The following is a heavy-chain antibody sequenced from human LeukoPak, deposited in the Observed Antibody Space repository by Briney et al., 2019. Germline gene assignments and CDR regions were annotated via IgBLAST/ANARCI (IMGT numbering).Heavy chain of an antibody. CDR2: IYHSGST. J-gene: IGHJ5*02. V-gene: IGHV4-38-2*02. CDR1: GYSISSGYY. CDR3: ARGSAALFDP. Sequence: NPSETLSLTCTVSGYSISSGYYWGWIRQPPGKGLEWIGSIYHSGSTYYNPSLKSRVTISVDTSKNQFSLKLSSVTAADTAVYYCARGSAALFDPWGQGTLVTVSS. D-gene: IGHD2-15*01.